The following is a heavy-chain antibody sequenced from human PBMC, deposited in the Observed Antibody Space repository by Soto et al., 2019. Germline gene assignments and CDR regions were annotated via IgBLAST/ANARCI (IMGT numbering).Heavy chain of an antibody. CDR3: AKGGYNYGFLFDC. Sequence: GGSLRLSCAASGFTFRNFGMNWVRQAPGKGLEWVSSISYGSDYIYYADSVKGRFTISRDNSKNTLYLQMNSLRAEDTAVYYCAKGGYNYGFLFDCWGQGTLVTVSS. CDR1: GFTFRNFG. J-gene: IGHJ4*02. V-gene: IGHV3-23*01. CDR2: ISYGSDYI. D-gene: IGHD5-18*01.